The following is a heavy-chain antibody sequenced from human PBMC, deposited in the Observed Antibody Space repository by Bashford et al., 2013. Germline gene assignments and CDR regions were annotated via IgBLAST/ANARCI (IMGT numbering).Heavy chain of an antibody. J-gene: IGHJ3*01. V-gene: IGHV4-59*08. D-gene: IGHD6-13*01. CDR2: IYYTGST. CDR1: GGSINDYY. Sequence: ETLSLTCTVSGGSINDYYWSWIRQSPGKGLEWIGDIYYTGSTNYNPSLKSRVTISIDTSRNNFSLKLSSVTAPDTALYFCARHRRSGGYSSSSHAFDVWGQGTMVTVSS. CDR3: ARHRRSGGYSSSSHAFDV.